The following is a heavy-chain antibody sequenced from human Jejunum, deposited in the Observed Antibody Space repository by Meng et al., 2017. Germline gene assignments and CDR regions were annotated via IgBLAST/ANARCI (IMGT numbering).Heavy chain of an antibody. CDR2: IYTTT. CDR3: VRGASGYGNFAS. J-gene: IGHJ4*02. D-gene: IGHD5-12*01. CDR1: GFTLSNYW. V-gene: IGHV3-74*01. Sequence: GGPLRLSCAASGFTLSNYWMHWVRQAPGQGLVWVSRIYTTTTYADSVKGRFTISRDTDKNTLFLQMNSLRAEDTAVYYCVRGASGYGNFASWGQGTRVTVSS.